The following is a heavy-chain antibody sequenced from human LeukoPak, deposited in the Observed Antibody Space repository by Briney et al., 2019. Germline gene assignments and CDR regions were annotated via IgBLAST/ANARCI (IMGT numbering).Heavy chain of an antibody. J-gene: IGHJ4*02. CDR3: ATAHPYKIGSPIDY. V-gene: IGHV1-24*01. CDR2: FDPEDGET. CDR1: GHTLTELS. D-gene: IGHD1-26*01. Sequence: ASVKVSCKVSGHTLTELSMHWVRQAPGKGLEWMGGFDPEDGETIYAQKFQGRVTMTEDTSTDTAYMELSSLRSEDTAVYYCATAHPYKIGSPIDYWGQGTLVTVSS.